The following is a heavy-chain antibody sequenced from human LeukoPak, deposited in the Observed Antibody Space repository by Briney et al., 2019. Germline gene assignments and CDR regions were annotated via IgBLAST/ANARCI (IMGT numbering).Heavy chain of an antibody. CDR3: AKTRPLDSSSWSHGDY. CDR2: ISGSGDST. D-gene: IGHD6-13*01. Sequence: GGSLRLSCAASGFTFSSYAMSWVRQAPGKGLEWVSAISGSGDSTYYGDSVRGRFTISRDNSKNTLYLQMNSLRAEDTAVYYCAKTRPLDSSSWSHGDYWGQGTLITVSS. V-gene: IGHV3-23*01. J-gene: IGHJ4*02. CDR1: GFTFSSYA.